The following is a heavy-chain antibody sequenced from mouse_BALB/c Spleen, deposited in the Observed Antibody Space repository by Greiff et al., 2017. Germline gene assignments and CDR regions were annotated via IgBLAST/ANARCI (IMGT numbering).Heavy chain of an antibody. CDR2: ISYSGST. Sequence: VQLKESGPGLVKPSQSLSLTCTVTGYSITSDYAWNWIRQFPGNKLEWMGYISYSGSTSYNPSLKSRISITRDTSKNQFFLQLNSVTTEDTATYYCARSRNWAYYFDYWGQGTTLTVSS. V-gene: IGHV3-2*02. CDR1: GYSITSDYA. D-gene: IGHD4-1*01. CDR3: ARSRNWAYYFDY. J-gene: IGHJ2*01.